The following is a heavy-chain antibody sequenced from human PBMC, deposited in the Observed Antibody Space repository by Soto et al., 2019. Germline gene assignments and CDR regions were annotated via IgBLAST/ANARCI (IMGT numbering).Heavy chain of an antibody. CDR2: ILYDGSKE. D-gene: IGHD2-21*01. Sequence: GGSLRLSCTDSGFSFNTYAMDWVRQAPGKGLEWVARILYDGSKEYYADPVKGRFTISRDNSKNTLYLQMDRLRVEDTAVYFCAKGLALMADHWGQGTPVTVSS. CDR1: GFSFNTYA. CDR3: AKGLALMADH. J-gene: IGHJ4*02. V-gene: IGHV3-30*18.